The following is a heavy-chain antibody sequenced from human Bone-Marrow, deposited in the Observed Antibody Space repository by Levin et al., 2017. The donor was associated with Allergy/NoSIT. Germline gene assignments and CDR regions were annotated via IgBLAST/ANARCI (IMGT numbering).Heavy chain of an antibody. J-gene: IGHJ6*02. CDR1: GGSISGFY. Sequence: SETLSLTCTVSGGSISGFYWSWIRQPPGKGLEWLAYIHYSGTTNYNPSLKSRVTLSLDTSKNQFSLKLRSVTAADTAGYYCARDLRRSGYYLGGMDVWGQGTTVTVSS. CDR3: ARDLRRSGYYLGGMDV. D-gene: IGHD3-22*01. V-gene: IGHV4-59*01. CDR2: IHYSGTT.